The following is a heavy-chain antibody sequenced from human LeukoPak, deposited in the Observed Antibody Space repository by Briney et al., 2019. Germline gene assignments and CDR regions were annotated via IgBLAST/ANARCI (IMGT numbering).Heavy chain of an antibody. CDR2: INYSGST. J-gene: IGHJ4*02. CDR3: ARQKYASGNSYYFDS. V-gene: IGHV4-59*08. D-gene: IGHD3-10*01. CDR1: GGSISSDY. Sequence: PSETLSLTCAVSGGSISSDYWSWIRQPPGKGLQWVGCINYSGSTNSNPYLKSRVTISLDTSKNHFSLKLRSVTAADTAVYYCARQKYASGNSYYFDSWGQGTLVTVSS.